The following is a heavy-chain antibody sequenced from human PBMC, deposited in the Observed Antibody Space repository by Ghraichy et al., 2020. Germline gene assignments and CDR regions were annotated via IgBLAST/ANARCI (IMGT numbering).Heavy chain of an antibody. D-gene: IGHD3-10*01. Sequence: GGSLRLSCAASGFSFSNFATTWVRQAPGKGLEWVSTITGRSDTTYYADSVKGRFTISRDNSRSTLYVQMSSLRADDTAIYYCVKDWGNYGSGSYDYFDYWGQGTLVTVSS. CDR2: ITGRSDTT. V-gene: IGHV3-23*01. J-gene: IGHJ4*02. CDR1: GFSFSNFA. CDR3: VKDWGNYGSGSYDYFDY.